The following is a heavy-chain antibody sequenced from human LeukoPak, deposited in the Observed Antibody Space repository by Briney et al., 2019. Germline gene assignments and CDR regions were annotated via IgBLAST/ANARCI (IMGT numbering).Heavy chain of an antibody. CDR3: ARVSYTYYYYYLDV. CDR1: GGSISSSNYY. Sequence: SETLSLTCTVSGGSISSSNYYWGWIRQPPGKGLEWIGYIYYSGSTNYNPSLKSRVTISVDTSKNQFSLKLSSVTAADTAVYYCARVSYTYYYYYLDVWGKGTTVTVSS. J-gene: IGHJ6*03. V-gene: IGHV4-61*05. D-gene: IGHD4-11*01. CDR2: IYYSGST.